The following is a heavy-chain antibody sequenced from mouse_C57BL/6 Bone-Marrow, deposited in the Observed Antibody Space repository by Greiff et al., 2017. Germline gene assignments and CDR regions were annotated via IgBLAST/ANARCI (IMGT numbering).Heavy chain of an antibody. CDR3: AKFYYGNSYYFDY. D-gene: IGHD2-1*01. Sequence: VQLQQSGAELVKPGASVKLSCKASGYTFTSYWMHWVKQRPGQGLEWIGMIHPNSGSTNYNEKFKSKATLTVDKSSSTAYMQLSSLTSEDSAVYYCAKFYYGNSYYFDYWGQGTTLTVSS. V-gene: IGHV1-64*01. J-gene: IGHJ2*01. CDR2: IHPNSGST. CDR1: GYTFTSYW.